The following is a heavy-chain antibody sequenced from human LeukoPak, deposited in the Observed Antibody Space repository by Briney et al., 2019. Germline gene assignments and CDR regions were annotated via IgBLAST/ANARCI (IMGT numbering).Heavy chain of an antibody. D-gene: IGHD4-23*01. CDR1: GFTFSDFW. Sequence: GGSLRLSCAASGFTFSDFWMCWVRQAPGKGLVWISNINEHGTTAYADSVKGRFTISRDNAKNTLYLQMNSLTAEDTAVYYCARVRGGNRGQGTLVTVSS. CDR2: INEHGTT. CDR3: ARVRGGN. V-gene: IGHV3-74*01. J-gene: IGHJ4*02.